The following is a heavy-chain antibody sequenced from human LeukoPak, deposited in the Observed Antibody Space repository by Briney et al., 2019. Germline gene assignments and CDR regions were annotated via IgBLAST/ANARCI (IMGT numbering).Heavy chain of an antibody. CDR2: ISAYNGNT. V-gene: IGHV1-18*04. Sequence: GASVKVSCKASGYTFTGYYMHWVRQAPGQGLEWMGWISAYNGNTNYAQKLQGRVTMTTDTSTSTAYMELRSLRSDDTAVYYCARDLFRLGSGYVLWGQGTLVTVSS. CDR1: GYTFTGYY. CDR3: ARDLFRLGSGYVL. D-gene: IGHD3-22*01. J-gene: IGHJ4*02.